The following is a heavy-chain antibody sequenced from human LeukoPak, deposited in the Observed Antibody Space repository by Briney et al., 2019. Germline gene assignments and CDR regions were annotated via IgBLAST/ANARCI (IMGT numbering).Heavy chain of an antibody. CDR1: GFTFDDYA. CDR3: AKDWGYCSSTSCPIGPNWFDP. V-gene: IGHV3-9*01. CDR2: ISWNSGSI. Sequence: GRSLRLSCAASGFTFDDYAMHWVRQAPGKGLEWVSGISWNSGSIGYADSVKGRFTISRDNAKNSPYLQMNSLRAEDTALYYCAKDWGYCSSTSCPIGPNWFDPWGQGTLVTVSS. J-gene: IGHJ5*02. D-gene: IGHD2-2*01.